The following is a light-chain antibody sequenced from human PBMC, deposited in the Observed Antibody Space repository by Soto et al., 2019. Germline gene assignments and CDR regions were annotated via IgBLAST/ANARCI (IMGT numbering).Light chain of an antibody. J-gene: IGKJ1*01. V-gene: IGKV1-39*01. CDR1: QSISSY. CDR2: GAS. CDR3: QQYNTYSWT. Sequence: DIQMTQSPSSLSASVGDRVTITCRASQSISSYLNWYQQKPGRGPKLLIYGASNLQSGVPSRFSGSGSGTDFTLTISSLQPEDFATYYCQQYNTYSWTFGPGTKVE.